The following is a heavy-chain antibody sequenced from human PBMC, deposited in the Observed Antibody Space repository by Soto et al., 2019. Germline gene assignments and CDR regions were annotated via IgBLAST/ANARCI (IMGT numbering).Heavy chain of an antibody. D-gene: IGHD2-21*02. CDR3: ARDLWGYCGTDCYPLDV. CDR1: GGTISRYY. CDR2: MYNTGST. Sequence: QVQLQELGPGLVKPSETLSLTCTVSGGTISRYYWSWIRQPPGKGLEWIGYMYNTGSTVYNPSFKSRVTTSVDTSKNQFSLKLNSVTAADTAVYYCARDLWGYCGTDCYPLDVWGQGTTVTVSS. V-gene: IGHV4-59*01. J-gene: IGHJ6*02.